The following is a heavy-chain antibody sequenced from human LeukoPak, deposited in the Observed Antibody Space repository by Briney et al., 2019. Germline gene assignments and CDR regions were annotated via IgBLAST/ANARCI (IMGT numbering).Heavy chain of an antibody. CDR2: IYYSGST. Sequence: SETLSLTCTVSGGSINNYYWSWIRQPPGKGLEWIGFIYYSGSTNYNPSLKSRVTISVDTSKNQFSLKLSSVTAADTAVYYCARGVYIAAAQYGFWGQGTLVTVSS. D-gene: IGHD6-13*01. V-gene: IGHV4-59*01. CDR3: ARGVYIAAAQYGF. CDR1: GGSINNYY. J-gene: IGHJ4*02.